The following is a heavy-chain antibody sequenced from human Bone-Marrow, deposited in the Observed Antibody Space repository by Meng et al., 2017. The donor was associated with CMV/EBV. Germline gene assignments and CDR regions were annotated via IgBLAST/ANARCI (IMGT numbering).Heavy chain of an antibody. J-gene: IGHJ4*02. CDR1: GFTFSSYW. CDR3: ARDRPLRFLEWLSRPTLDY. CDR2: IKQDGSEK. D-gene: IGHD3-3*01. V-gene: IGHV3-7*01. Sequence: GGSLRLSCAASGFTFSSYWMSWVRQAPGKGLEWVANIKQDGSEKYYVDSVKGRFTISRDNAKSSLYLQMNSLRAEDTAVYYCARDRPLRFLEWLSRPTLDYWGQGTRVTVYS.